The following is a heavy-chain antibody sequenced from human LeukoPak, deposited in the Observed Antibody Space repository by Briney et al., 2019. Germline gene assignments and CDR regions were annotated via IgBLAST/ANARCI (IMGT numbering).Heavy chain of an antibody. CDR1: GGSFSGYY. CDR3: ARDRCSSTSCYFGY. Sequence: SETLSLTCAAYGGSFSGYYWSWIRQPPGKGLKWIGEINHSGSTNYNPSLKSRVTISVDTSKNQFSLKLSSVTAADTAVYYCARDRCSSTSCYFGYWGQGTLVTVSS. CDR2: INHSGST. J-gene: IGHJ4*02. D-gene: IGHD2-2*01. V-gene: IGHV4-34*01.